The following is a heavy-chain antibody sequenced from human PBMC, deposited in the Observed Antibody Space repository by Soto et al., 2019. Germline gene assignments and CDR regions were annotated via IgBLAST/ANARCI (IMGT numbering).Heavy chain of an antibody. CDR1: GGSVTSYY. Sequence: SETLSLTCTVSGGSVTSYYWSCMRQPPGKTLEWIGTIYYSGSTNYNPSLKSRVTISVDTSKNQFSLKLGSVTAADTAVYFCARALYGSGVLDVWGQGTTVTVSS. J-gene: IGHJ6*02. CDR2: IYYSGST. V-gene: IGHV4-59*02. CDR3: ARALYGSGVLDV. D-gene: IGHD3-10*01.